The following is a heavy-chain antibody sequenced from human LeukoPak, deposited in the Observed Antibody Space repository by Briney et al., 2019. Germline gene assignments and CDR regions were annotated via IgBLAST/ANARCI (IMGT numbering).Heavy chain of an antibody. Sequence: ETLSLTCTVSGGSISSYYWSWIRQPPGKGLEWIGYIYYSGSTNYNPSLKSRVTISVDTSKNQFSLKLSSVTAADTAVYYCARREYYYDSSGYYDRTDAFDIWGQGTMVTVSS. CDR3: ARREYYYDSSGYYDRTDAFDI. V-gene: IGHV4-59*08. CDR1: GGSISSYY. D-gene: IGHD3-22*01. CDR2: IYYSGST. J-gene: IGHJ3*02.